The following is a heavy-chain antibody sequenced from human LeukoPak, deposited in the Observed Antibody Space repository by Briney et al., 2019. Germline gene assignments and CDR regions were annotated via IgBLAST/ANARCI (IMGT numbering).Heavy chain of an antibody. CDR1: GGSFSGYY. D-gene: IGHD3-22*01. CDR2: INHSGST. V-gene: IGHV4-34*01. J-gene: IGHJ4*02. CDR3: ARTDDSSGYYPFDY. Sequence: SGTLSLTCAVYGGSFSGYYWSWIRQPPGKGLEWIGEINHSGSTNYNPSLKSRVTISVDTYKNQFSLKLSSVTAADTAVYYCARTDDSSGYYPFDYWGQGTLVTVSS.